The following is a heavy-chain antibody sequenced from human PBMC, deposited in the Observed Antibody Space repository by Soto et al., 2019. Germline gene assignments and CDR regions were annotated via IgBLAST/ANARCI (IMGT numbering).Heavy chain of an antibody. D-gene: IGHD3-16*01. CDR3: ARGGSLNWYFDP. CDR1: GFTFSSYW. CDR2: INSDGSST. Sequence: EVQLVESGGGLVQPGGSLRLSCAASGFTFSSYWMHWVRQAPGKGLVWVSRINSDGSSTSYADSVKGRFTISRDNAKNPLNLQMNSLRAEDTAVYYCARGGSLNWYFDPWGRGTLVTVSS. J-gene: IGHJ2*01. V-gene: IGHV3-74*01.